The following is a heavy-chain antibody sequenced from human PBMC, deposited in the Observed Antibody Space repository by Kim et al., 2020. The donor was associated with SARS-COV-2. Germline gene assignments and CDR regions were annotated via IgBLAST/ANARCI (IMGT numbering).Heavy chain of an antibody. Sequence: GKVDYGAPLRGRFTISRDDSKNTLYLQMNSLKSDDTAVYYCATLAGSRSYWGQGTLVTVSS. CDR3: ATLAGSRSY. V-gene: IGHV3-15*01. CDR2: GKV. J-gene: IGHJ4*02. D-gene: IGHD3-10*01.